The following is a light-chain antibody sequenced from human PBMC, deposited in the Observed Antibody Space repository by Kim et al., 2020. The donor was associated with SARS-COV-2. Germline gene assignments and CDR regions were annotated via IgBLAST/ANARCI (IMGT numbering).Light chain of an antibody. J-gene: IGKJ1*01. CDR3: QQYSDYWT. Sequence: SASVGDRVTIACRASQNIHTWLAWYQQKPGKAPKLLIYEAFRLESGVPSRFSGSISGTEFTLTISSLQPDDFATYYCQQYSDYWTFGQGTKVDIK. V-gene: IGKV1-5*03. CDR2: EAF. CDR1: QNIHTW.